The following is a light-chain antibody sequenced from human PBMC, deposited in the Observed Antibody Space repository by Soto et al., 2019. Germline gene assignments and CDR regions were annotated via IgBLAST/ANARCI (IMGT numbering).Light chain of an antibody. V-gene: IGLV2-8*01. CDR3: SSYAGSNNFF. Sequence: QSALTQPPSASGSPGQSVTISCTGTSSDVGGYNYVSWYQQHPGKAPKLMIYEVSKRPSGVPDRFSGSKSGNTASLTVSRLQAEDEADYYCSSYAGSNNFFFGTGTKLTVL. CDR2: EVS. CDR1: SSDVGGYNY. J-gene: IGLJ1*01.